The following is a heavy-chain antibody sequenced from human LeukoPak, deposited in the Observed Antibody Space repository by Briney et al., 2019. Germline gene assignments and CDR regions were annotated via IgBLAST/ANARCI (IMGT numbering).Heavy chain of an antibody. CDR1: GGTLSTYG. V-gene: IGHV1-69*05. D-gene: IGHD6-6*01. Sequence: ASVKVSCKPSGGTLSTYGFTWVRQAPGQGLEWMGGIIPIYRTRNNAQKFQGRLTITTDESTSTVYMELSSLRYEDTAVYYCARLAARAPPYYYYMDVWGEGTTVTVSS. J-gene: IGHJ6*03. CDR2: IIPIYRTR. CDR3: ARLAARAPPYYYYMDV.